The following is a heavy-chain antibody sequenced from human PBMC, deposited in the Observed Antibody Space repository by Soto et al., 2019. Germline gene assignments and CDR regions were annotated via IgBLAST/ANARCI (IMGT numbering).Heavy chain of an antibody. Sequence: QVQLRGSGPGLVKPSETLSLTCTVSGGSMSRYYWSWIRQPPGKGLEWIGYIYYSGTTNYNPSLKSRLTILLDTSKNQFSLKLVSLTAADTAFYYCARGRGGTYDAFDIWGQGTLVTVSS. D-gene: IGHD1-26*01. CDR3: ARGRGGTYDAFDI. CDR1: GGSMSRYY. J-gene: IGHJ3*02. CDR2: IYYSGTT. V-gene: IGHV4-59*01.